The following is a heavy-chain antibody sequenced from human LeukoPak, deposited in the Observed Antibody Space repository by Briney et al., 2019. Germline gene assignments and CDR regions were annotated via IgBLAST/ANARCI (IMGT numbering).Heavy chain of an antibody. CDR3: TRIAYTSSGKEIFDD. Sequence: PGGSLRLSCAASGFTFSDSAMHWVRQASGKGLEWVGRIRGKADTYATAYAASVKGRFTISRDDSKNTAYLQMNSLKTEDTAVYYCTRIAYTSSGKEIFDDWGQGTLVTVSS. V-gene: IGHV3-73*01. CDR1: GFTFSDSA. CDR2: IRGKADTYAT. J-gene: IGHJ4*02. D-gene: IGHD6-13*01.